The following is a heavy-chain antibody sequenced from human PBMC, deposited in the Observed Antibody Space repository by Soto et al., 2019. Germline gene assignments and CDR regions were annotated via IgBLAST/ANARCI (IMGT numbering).Heavy chain of an antibody. CDR3: AHRPAPSAADYYFDY. D-gene: IGHD6-13*01. CDR2: IYWDDDK. J-gene: IGHJ4*02. Sequence: QITLKESGPTLVKPTQPLTLTCTFSGFSLSTSGVGVGWIRQPPGKALEWLALIYWDDDKRYSPSLKSRLTITKDTSKNQVVLTMTNMDPVDTATYYCAHRPAPSAADYYFDYWGQGTLVTVSS. V-gene: IGHV2-5*02. CDR1: GFSLSTSGVG.